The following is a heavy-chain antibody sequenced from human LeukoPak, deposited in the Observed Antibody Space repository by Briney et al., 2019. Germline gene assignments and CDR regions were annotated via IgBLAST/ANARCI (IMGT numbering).Heavy chain of an antibody. CDR2: ISYDGSNK. Sequence: PGGSLRLSCAASGFTFSSYGMHWVRQAPGKGLEWVAVISYDGSNKYYADSVKGRFTISRDNSKNTLYLQMNSLRAEDTAVYYCAKVHIAVAGLIDYWGQGTLVTVSS. CDR1: GFTFSSYG. V-gene: IGHV3-30*18. D-gene: IGHD6-19*01. CDR3: AKVHIAVAGLIDY. J-gene: IGHJ4*02.